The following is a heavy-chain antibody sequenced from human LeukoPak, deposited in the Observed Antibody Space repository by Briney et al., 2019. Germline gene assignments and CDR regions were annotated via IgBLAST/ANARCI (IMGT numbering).Heavy chain of an antibody. V-gene: IGHV4-34*01. CDR2: INHSGST. CDR1: GGAFSGYY. CDR3: ARGSPSMDV. J-gene: IGHJ6*03. Sequence: SETLSLTCAVYGGAFSGYYWSWIRQPPGKGLEWVGEINHSGSTNYNPSLKSRVTISVDTSKNQFSLRLSSVTAADTAVYYCARGSPSMDVWGKGTTVTVSS.